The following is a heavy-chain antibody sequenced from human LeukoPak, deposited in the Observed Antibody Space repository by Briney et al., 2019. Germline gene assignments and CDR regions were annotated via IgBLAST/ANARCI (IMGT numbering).Heavy chain of an antibody. J-gene: IGHJ4*02. Sequence: SETLSLTCAVYGGSFSGYYWSWIRQPPGKGLEWIGEINHSGSTNYNPSLKSRVTISVDTSKNQFSLKLSSVTAADTAVYYCARPVSGSSGWXXNYWGQGTLVTVSS. CDR3: ARPVSGSSGWXXNY. CDR1: GGSFSGYY. CDR2: INHSGST. D-gene: IGHD6-19*01. V-gene: IGHV4-34*01.